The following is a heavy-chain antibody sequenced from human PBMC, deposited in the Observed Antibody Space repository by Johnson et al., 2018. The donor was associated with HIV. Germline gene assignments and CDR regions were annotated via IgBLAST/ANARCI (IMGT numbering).Heavy chain of an antibody. CDR1: GFTFRNYA. CDR3: ASSRDGYKGDNAFDI. J-gene: IGHJ3*02. V-gene: IGHV3-7*05. D-gene: IGHD5-24*01. CDR2: IKQDGSEK. Sequence: VQLVESGGGVVQPGRSLRLSCTASGFTFRNYAMHWVRQAPGKGLEWVANIKQDGSEKYYVDSVKGRFTISRDNAKNSLYLQMNSLRAEDTALYYCASSRDGYKGDNAFDIWGQGTMVTVSS.